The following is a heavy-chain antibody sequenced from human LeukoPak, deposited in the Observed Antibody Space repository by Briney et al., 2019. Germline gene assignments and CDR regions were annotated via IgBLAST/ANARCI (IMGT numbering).Heavy chain of an antibody. CDR3: ARAFLFSRDDYGDYGAFDI. J-gene: IGHJ3*02. CDR2: IYTSGST. V-gene: IGHV4-4*07. CDR1: GGSLSSYY. Sequence: PSETLSLTCTVSGGSLSSYYWSWIRQPAGKGLEWIGRIYTSGSTNYNPSLKSRVTMSVDTSKNQFSLKLSSVTAADTAVYYCARAFLFSRDDYGDYGAFDIWGQGTMVTVSS. D-gene: IGHD4-17*01.